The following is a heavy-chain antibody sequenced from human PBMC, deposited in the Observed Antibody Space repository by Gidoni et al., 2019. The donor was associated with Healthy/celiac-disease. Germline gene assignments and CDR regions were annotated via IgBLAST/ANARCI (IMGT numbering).Heavy chain of an antibody. CDR2: IKQDGSEK. V-gene: IGHV3-7*01. J-gene: IGHJ6*02. Sequence: EVQLVESGGGLVQPGGSLRLSCAAYGFTFSSYWMRWVRQAPGKGLEWVANIKQDGSEKYYVDSVKGRFTISRDNAKNSLYLQMNSLRAEDTAVYYCAREPNYGMDVWGQGTTVTVS. CDR3: AREPNYGMDV. CDR1: GFTFSSYW.